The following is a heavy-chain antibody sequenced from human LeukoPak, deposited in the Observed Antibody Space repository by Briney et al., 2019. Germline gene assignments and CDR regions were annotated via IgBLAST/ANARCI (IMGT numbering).Heavy chain of an antibody. J-gene: IGHJ4*02. D-gene: IGHD1-7*01. CDR2: MNPNSGNT. V-gene: IGHV1-8*01. CDR3: ATGGLNWNYTFDY. CDR1: GYTFTSYD. Sequence: ASVKVSCKASGYTFTSYDINWVRQATGQGLEWMGWMNPNSGNTGYAQKFQGRVTMTRNTSKSTAYMELSSLRSEDTAVYYCATGGLNWNYTFDYWGQGTLVTVSS.